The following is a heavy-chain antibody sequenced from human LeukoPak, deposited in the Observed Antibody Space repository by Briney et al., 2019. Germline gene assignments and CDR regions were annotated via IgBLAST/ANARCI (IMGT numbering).Heavy chain of an antibody. D-gene: IGHD3-9*01. CDR2: IYSGGST. V-gene: IGHV3-53*01. CDR1: GFTVSNKY. J-gene: IGHJ6*02. Sequence: GGSLRLSCAASGFTVSNKYMSWVRQAPGKGLEWVSVIYSGGSTYYADSVKGRFTISRDNAKNSLYLQMNSLRAEDTAVYYCARDMHYDILTGYSYYYGMDVWGQGTTVTVSS. CDR3: ARDMHYDILTGYSYYYGMDV.